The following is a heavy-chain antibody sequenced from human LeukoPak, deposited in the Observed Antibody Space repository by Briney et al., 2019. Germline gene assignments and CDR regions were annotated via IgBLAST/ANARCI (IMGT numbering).Heavy chain of an antibody. Sequence: GGSLRLSRAASGFTVSSNYMSWVRQAPGKGLEWVSVIYSGGSTYYADSVKGRFTISRDNSKNTLYLQMNSLRAEDTAVYYCARSAGDFDYWGQGTLVTVSS. CDR1: GFTVSSNY. CDR3: ARSAGDFDY. D-gene: IGHD7-27*01. J-gene: IGHJ4*02. V-gene: IGHV3-53*01. CDR2: IYSGGST.